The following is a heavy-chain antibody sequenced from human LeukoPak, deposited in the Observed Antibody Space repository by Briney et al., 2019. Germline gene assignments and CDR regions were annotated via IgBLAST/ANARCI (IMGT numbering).Heavy chain of an antibody. J-gene: IGHJ3*02. Sequence: GGSLRLSCAASGFTFSDYYMSWIRQAPGKGLEWVSYISSSSSTIYYADSVKGRFTISRDNAKNSLYLQMNSLRAEDTAVYYCAVYYDILTGYSGNDAFDIWGQGTMVTVSS. V-gene: IGHV3-11*04. CDR3: AVYYDILTGYSGNDAFDI. CDR1: GFTFSDYY. CDR2: ISSSSSTI. D-gene: IGHD3-9*01.